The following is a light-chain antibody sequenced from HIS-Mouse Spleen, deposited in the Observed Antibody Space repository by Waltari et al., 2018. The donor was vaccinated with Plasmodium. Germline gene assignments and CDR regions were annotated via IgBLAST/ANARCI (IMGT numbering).Light chain of an antibody. Sequence: SYELTQPPSVSVSPGQTARITCSGDALPKKYAYWYPQKSGQAPVLVIYEDSKRPSGIPEGFSGSSSGKMAPLTISGAQVEDEADYYCYSTDSSGNHRVFGGGTKLTVL. J-gene: IGLJ3*02. CDR3: YSTDSSGNHRV. CDR2: EDS. V-gene: IGLV3-10*01. CDR1: ALPKKY.